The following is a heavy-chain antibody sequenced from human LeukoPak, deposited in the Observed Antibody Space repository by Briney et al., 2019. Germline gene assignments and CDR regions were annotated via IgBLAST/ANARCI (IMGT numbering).Heavy chain of an antibody. J-gene: IGHJ4*02. V-gene: IGHV3-21*01. CDR1: GFTFSSYS. CDR3: ALGDYYDSSGYYNYLSVY. CDR2: ISSSSSYI. Sequence: KPGGSLRLSCAASGFTFSSYSMNWVRQAPGKGLEGVSSISSSSSYIYYADSVKGRFTISRDNAKNSLYLQMNSLRAEDTAVYYCALGDYYDSSGYYNYLSVYWGQGTLVTVSS. D-gene: IGHD3-22*01.